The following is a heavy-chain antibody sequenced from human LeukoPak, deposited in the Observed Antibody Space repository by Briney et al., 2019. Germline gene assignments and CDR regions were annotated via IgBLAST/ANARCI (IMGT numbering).Heavy chain of an antibody. CDR2: INPNSGGT. D-gene: IGHD2-15*01. CDR3: ARVGGGIDY. V-gene: IGHV1-2*02. Sequence: ASVKVSCKASGYTFTSYGISWVRQAPGQGLEWLGWINPNSGGTNYAQKFQGRVTMTRDTSITTAYMELSSLRSDDTAVYYCARVGGGIDYWGQGTLVTVSS. J-gene: IGHJ4*02. CDR1: GYTFTSYG.